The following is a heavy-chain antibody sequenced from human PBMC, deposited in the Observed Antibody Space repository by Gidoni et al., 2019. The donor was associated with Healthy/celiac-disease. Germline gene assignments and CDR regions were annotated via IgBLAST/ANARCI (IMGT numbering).Heavy chain of an antibody. CDR2: IWYDGSNK. Sequence: QVQLVESGGGVVQPGRSLRLSCAASGFTFSSYGMHWVRQAPGKGLEWVAVIWYDGSNKYYADSVKGRFTISRDNSKNTLYLQMNSLRAEDTAVYYCARYYGDSDMDYWGQGTLVTVSS. J-gene: IGHJ4*02. CDR1: GFTFSSYG. D-gene: IGHD4-17*01. CDR3: ARYYGDSDMDY. V-gene: IGHV3-33*01.